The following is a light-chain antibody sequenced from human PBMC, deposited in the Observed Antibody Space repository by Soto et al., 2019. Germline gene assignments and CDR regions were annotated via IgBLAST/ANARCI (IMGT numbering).Light chain of an antibody. CDR1: SSDVGTYNP. V-gene: IGLV2-23*01. J-gene: IGLJ2*01. CDR2: EGS. Sequence: QSVLTQPASVSGSPGQSITISCTGTSSDVGTYNPVSWYQQYPGKAPKVIIHEGSERPSGVSIRFSGSKSGNTASLTISGLQAEDEADYYCCSYAGSSTVLFGGGTKLTVL. CDR3: CSYAGSSTVL.